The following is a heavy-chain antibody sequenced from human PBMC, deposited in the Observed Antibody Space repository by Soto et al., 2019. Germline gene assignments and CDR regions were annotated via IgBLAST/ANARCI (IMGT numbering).Heavy chain of an antibody. J-gene: IGHJ6*02. CDR3: AREPVGPAYAMYV. CDR2: LGFDGGGR. V-gene: IGHV3-33*01. CDR1: GFDFSSYG. D-gene: IGHD1-26*01. Sequence: QMQLVESGGGVVQPGRSLRLSCAASGFDFSSYGMHWVRQTPGKGLEWVAVLGFDGGGRYYADSVKGRFTISRDNSKKMLYLQMDSLRVEDTALYYCAREPVGPAYAMYVWGQGTTVTVS.